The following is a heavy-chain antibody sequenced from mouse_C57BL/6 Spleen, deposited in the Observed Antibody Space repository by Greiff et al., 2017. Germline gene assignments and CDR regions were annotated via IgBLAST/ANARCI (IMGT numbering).Heavy chain of an antibody. Sequence: VQLQQSGAELVRPGASVKLSCKASGYTFTDYYINWVKQRPGQGLEWIARIYPGSGNTYYNEKFKGKGTLTAEKSSSTAYMQLSSLTSEDSAVYFCARFDYDEDWYFDVWGTGTTVTVSS. J-gene: IGHJ1*03. CDR1: GYTFTDYY. CDR2: IYPGSGNT. CDR3: ARFDYDEDWYFDV. D-gene: IGHD2-4*01. V-gene: IGHV1-76*01.